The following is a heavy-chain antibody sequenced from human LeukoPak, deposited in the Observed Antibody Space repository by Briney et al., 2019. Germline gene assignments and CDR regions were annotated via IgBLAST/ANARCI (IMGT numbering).Heavy chain of an antibody. J-gene: IGHJ5*02. D-gene: IGHD4-17*01. CDR1: GGSVSSGSYY. Sequence: PSETLSLTCTVSGGSVSSGSYYWSWIRQPPGKGLEWIGYIYYSGSTNYNPSLKSRVTISVDTSKNQFSLKLSSVTAADTAVYYCARAVTTVTTFSNWFDPWGQGTLVTVSS. CDR2: IYYSGST. CDR3: ARAVTTVTTFSNWFDP. V-gene: IGHV4-61*01.